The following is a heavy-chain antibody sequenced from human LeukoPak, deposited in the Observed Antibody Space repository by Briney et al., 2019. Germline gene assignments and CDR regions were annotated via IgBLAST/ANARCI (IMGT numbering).Heavy chain of an antibody. D-gene: IGHD3-22*01. CDR3: ARDRWNKIGDDTSGYYYDY. V-gene: IGHV4-4*07. J-gene: IGHJ4*02. CDR2: IYTSWST. Sequence: SETLSLTRIDSVVSLSGYFWSGVRQPAGTGGEGIGRIYTSWSTKYNPALQSRGTISVAKSKIQFSLKLSSVTAADTAVYYCARDRWNKIGDDTSGYYYDYWGQGTLVTVSS. CDR1: VVSLSGYF.